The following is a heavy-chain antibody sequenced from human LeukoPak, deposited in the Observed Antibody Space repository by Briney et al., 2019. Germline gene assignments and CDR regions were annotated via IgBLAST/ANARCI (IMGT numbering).Heavy chain of an antibody. D-gene: IGHD2-2*01. CDR2: IYTSGST. J-gene: IGHJ4*02. V-gene: IGHV4-61*02. CDR3: AREGYCSSTSCYEPPVDY. Sequence: SQTLSLTRTVSGGSISSGSYYWSWIRQPAGKGLEWIGRIYTSGSTNYNPSLKSRVTISVDTSKNQFSLKLSSVTAADTAVYYCAREGYCSSTSCYEPPVDYWGQGTLVTVSS. CDR1: GGSISSGSYY.